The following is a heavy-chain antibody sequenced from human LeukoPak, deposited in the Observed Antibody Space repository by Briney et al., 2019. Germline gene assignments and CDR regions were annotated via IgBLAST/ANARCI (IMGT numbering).Heavy chain of an antibody. Sequence: PSETLSLTCTVSGGSISSYYWSWIRQPPGKGLEWIGYIHTSGGTNYSPSLKSRVTISVDTSKNQFSLNLSSVTAADTAVYYCVRLGDYVFKDWGQGTLVTVSS. CDR3: VRLGDYVFKD. CDR1: GGSISSYY. J-gene: IGHJ4*02. V-gene: IGHV4-4*09. CDR2: IHTSGGT. D-gene: IGHD4-17*01.